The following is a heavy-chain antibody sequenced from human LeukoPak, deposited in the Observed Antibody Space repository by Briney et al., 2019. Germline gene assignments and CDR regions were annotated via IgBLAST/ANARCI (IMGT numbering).Heavy chain of an antibody. J-gene: IGHJ4*02. CDR1: GFTFSSYG. Sequence: GRSLRLSCAASGFTFSSYGMHWVRQAPGKGLEWVAVISYDGSNKYYADSVKGRFTISRDNSKNTLYLQMNSLRAEDTAVYYCARDLGIAVAEYYFDYWGQGTLVTVSS. CDR3: ARDLGIAVAEYYFDY. D-gene: IGHD6-19*01. CDR2: ISYDGSNK. V-gene: IGHV3-30*03.